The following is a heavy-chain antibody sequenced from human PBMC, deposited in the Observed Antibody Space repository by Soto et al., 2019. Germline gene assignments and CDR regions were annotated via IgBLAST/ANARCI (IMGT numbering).Heavy chain of an antibody. CDR1: GFTFSSYE. D-gene: IGHD6-19*01. CDR2: ISSSGSNI. CDR3: ARDKGADTGAIDY. Sequence: EVQLVESGGGLVHSGGSLRLSCAASGFTFSSYEMKWVRQAPGKGLEWVSYISSSGSNIYYADSVKGRFTTSRDNAKNSLYLQMNSLRVEDTAVYYCARDKGADTGAIDYWGQGTLVAVSS. J-gene: IGHJ4*02. V-gene: IGHV3-48*03.